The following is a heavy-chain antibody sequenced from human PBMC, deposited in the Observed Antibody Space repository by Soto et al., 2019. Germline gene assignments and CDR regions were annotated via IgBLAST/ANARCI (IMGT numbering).Heavy chain of an antibody. J-gene: IGHJ5*02. CDR2: IYYSGST. Sequence: SETLYLTCNVYGGSISSYYWIWIRQPPGKGLEWIGYIYYSGSTNYNPSLKSRVTISVDTSKNQFSLKLSSVTAADTAVYYCARVSSSSLFNGNWFDPWGQGTLVTVS. D-gene: IGHD6-13*01. CDR3: ARVSSSSLFNGNWFDP. CDR1: GGSISSYY. V-gene: IGHV4-59*01.